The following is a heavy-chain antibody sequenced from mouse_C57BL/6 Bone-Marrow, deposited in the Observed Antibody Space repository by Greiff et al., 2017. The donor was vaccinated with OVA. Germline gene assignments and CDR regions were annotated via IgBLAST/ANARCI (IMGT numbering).Heavy chain of an antibody. CDR2: IWRGGST. J-gene: IGHJ4*01. D-gene: IGHD2-4*01. V-gene: IGHV2-5*01. CDR3: AKNLYYDYDGNYYYAMDY. Sequence: QVQLKESGPGLVQPSQSLSITCTVSGFSLTSYGVHWVRQSPGKGLAWLGVIWRGGSTDYNAAFMSRLSITKDNSKSQVFFKMNSLQADDTAIYYCAKNLYYDYDGNYYYAMDYWGQGTSVTVSS. CDR1: GFSLTSYG.